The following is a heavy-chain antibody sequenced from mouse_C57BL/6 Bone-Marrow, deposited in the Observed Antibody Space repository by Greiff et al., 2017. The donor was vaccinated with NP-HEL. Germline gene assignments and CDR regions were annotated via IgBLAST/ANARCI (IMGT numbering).Heavy chain of an antibody. CDR1: GYPFPNSW. Sequence: QVQLQQSVAELLRPGTSLKISCTASGYPFPNSWIGWAKPRPGPGLEWIGDIYPGGGYTNYNEKFKGKATLTADKSSSTAYMQFSSLTSEDSAIYYCARMGDSLYAMDYWGQGTSVTVSS. CDR3: ARMGDSLYAMDY. CDR2: IYPGGGYT. J-gene: IGHJ4*01. D-gene: IGHD3-3*01. V-gene: IGHV1-63*01.